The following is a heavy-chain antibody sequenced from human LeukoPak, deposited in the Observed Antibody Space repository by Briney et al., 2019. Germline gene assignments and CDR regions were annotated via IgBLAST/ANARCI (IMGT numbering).Heavy chain of an antibody. D-gene: IGHD5-18*01. J-gene: IGHJ6*02. V-gene: IGHV3-74*01. Sequence: GGSLRLSCAASGFTFSSSWMHWVRQAPGKGLVWVSRLNSDGSYTNYADSVKGRFTISRDNAKNSLFLQMNSLRPEDTAMYYCARGGTPMIIFYYYGMDVWGQGTTVTVSS. CDR3: ARGGTPMIIFYYYGMDV. CDR1: GFTFSSSW. CDR2: LNSDGSYT.